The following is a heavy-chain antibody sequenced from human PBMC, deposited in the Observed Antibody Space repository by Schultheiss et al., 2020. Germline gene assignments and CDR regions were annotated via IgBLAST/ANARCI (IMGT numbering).Heavy chain of an antibody. CDR2: ISYDGSNK. Sequence: GESLKISCAASGFTFSSYAMHWVRQAPGKGLEWVAVISYDGSNKYYADSVKGRFTISRDNSKNTLYLQMNSLRAEDTAVYYCARGGYGDYYFDYWGQGTLVTVSS. CDR3: ARGGYGDYYFDY. D-gene: IGHD4-17*01. CDR1: GFTFSSYA. V-gene: IGHV3-30-3*01. J-gene: IGHJ4*02.